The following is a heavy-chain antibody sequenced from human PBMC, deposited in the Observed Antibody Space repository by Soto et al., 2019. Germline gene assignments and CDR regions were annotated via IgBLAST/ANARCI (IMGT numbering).Heavy chain of an antibody. CDR3: ARDSRSSTSSYYSFGMGV. CDR2: TYYRSKWYN. D-gene: IGHD6-6*01. V-gene: IGHV6-1*01. CDR1: GDSVSSKSAA. Sequence: PSQTLSLTFAISGDSVSSKSAAWNWIRQSPSRGLEWLGRTYYRSKWYNDYAVSVKSRITINPDTSKNQFSLQLNSVTPEDTAVYFCARDSRSSTSSYYSFGMGVWGQGTTVTVSS. J-gene: IGHJ6*02.